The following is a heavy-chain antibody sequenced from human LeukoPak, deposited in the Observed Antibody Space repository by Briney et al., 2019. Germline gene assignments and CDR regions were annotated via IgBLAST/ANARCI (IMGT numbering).Heavy chain of an antibody. V-gene: IGHV4-59*01. CDR2: IYYSGTT. CDR3: ARGVYIAAAQYGY. CDR1: GGSISSYY. J-gene: IGHJ4*02. D-gene: IGHD6-13*01. Sequence: SETLSLTCAVSGGSISSYYWSWIRQPPGKGLEWIGYIYYSGTTNCNPSLKSRVTISVDTSKNQFSLKLSSVTAADTAVYYCARGVYIAAAQYGYWGQGTLVTVSS.